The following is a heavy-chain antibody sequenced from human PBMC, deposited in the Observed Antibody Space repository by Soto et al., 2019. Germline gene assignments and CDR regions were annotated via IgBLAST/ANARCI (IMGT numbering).Heavy chain of an antibody. CDR1: GFTFSSYV. CDR3: ARDLRYCRGGKCDSSFDY. Sequence: QVQLVESGGGVVQPGRSLRLSCAASGFTFSSYVMHWVRQAPGKGPEWVSVIWYDRSIDDYVDSVKGRFTISRDNSKNTAYLQLNHLRAEVTAVYYCARDLRYCRGGKCDSSFDYWGQGTLVTVSS. D-gene: IGHD2-15*01. J-gene: IGHJ4*02. CDR2: IWYDRSID. V-gene: IGHV3-33*01.